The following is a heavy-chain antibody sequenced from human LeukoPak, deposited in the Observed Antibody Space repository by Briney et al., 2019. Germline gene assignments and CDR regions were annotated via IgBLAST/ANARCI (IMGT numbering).Heavy chain of an antibody. D-gene: IGHD6-19*01. V-gene: IGHV5-51*01. J-gene: IGHJ4*02. CDR2: IYPGDSDT. Sequence: GESLQISCKSSGYNFTSYWIGWVRPVPGKGLEGMGIIYPGDSDTRYSPSFQGQVTISADKSISTAYLQWSSLKASDTAMYYCARHTEVAGTVGGFDYWGQGTLVTVSS. CDR3: ARHTEVAGTVGGFDY. CDR1: GYNFTSYW.